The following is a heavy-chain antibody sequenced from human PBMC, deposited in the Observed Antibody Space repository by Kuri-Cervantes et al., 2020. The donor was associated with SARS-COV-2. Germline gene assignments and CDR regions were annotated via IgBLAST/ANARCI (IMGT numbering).Heavy chain of an antibody. J-gene: IGHJ5*02. Sequence: GESLKISCAASGFTFSGYAMSWVRQAPGKGLEWVSAISGSGSSTYYADSVKGRFTISRDNSKNTLYPQMNSLRAEDTAVYYCAKSLGEFYYGSGAGAWFDPWGQGTPVTVSS. V-gene: IGHV3-23*01. CDR1: GFTFSGYA. D-gene: IGHD3-10*01. CDR3: AKSLGEFYYGSGAGAWFDP. CDR2: ISGSGSST.